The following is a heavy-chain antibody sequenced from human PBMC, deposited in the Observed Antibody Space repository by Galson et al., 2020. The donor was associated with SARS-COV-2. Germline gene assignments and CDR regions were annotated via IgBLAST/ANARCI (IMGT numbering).Heavy chain of an antibody. Sequence: ASVKVSCKASGYTFTTYGITWVRQAPGQGLEWMGWVSGTSDSTNYAQKVQGRVTLTTDTSTNTAYMELRSLMSDDTAVYYCAGALAIWGQGTLVTVSS. CDR2: VSGTSDST. V-gene: IGHV1-18*04. J-gene: IGHJ4*02. CDR3: AGALAI. CDR1: GYTFTTYG.